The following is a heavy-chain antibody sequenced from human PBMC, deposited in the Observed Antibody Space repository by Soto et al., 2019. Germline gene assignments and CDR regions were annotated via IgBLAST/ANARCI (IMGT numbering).Heavy chain of an antibody. Sequence: EAQVLESGGGLVQPGGSLRLSCAASGFSFGSYVMTWFRQAPGKGLEWVSGISASGRSKYYADSVKGRFTVSRDNSKNTLYVDMNNLRVEDTAVCLCTRPVAYQMPAFWYLDLWCRGTLVTVSP. CDR1: GFSFGSYV. CDR2: ISASGRSK. V-gene: IGHV3-23*01. D-gene: IGHD2-2*01. J-gene: IGHJ2*01. CDR3: TRPVAYQMPAFWYLDL.